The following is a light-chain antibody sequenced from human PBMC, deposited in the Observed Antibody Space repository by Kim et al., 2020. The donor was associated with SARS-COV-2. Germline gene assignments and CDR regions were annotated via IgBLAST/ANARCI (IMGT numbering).Light chain of an antibody. CDR1: NIGSKG. V-gene: IGLV3-21*04. J-gene: IGLJ3*02. CDR2: YDS. CDR3: QVWDSSSDHPNWV. Sequence: SYELTQPPSVSVAPGKTARITCGGNNIGSKGVHWYQQKPGQAPVLVIYYDSDRPSGIPERFSGSNSGNTATLTISRVEAGDEADYYCQVWDSSSDHPNWVFGGGTQLTVL.